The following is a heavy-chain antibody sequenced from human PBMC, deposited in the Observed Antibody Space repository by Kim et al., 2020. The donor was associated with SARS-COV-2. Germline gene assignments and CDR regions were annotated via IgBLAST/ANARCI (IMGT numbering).Heavy chain of an antibody. J-gene: IGHJ4*02. V-gene: IGHV3-11*06. D-gene: IGHD2-2*01. Sequence: KGRFTISRDNAKNSLYLQMNSLRAEDTAVYYCARVNIVVVPAASGRTFDYWGQGTLVTVSS. CDR3: ARVNIVVVPAASGRTFDY.